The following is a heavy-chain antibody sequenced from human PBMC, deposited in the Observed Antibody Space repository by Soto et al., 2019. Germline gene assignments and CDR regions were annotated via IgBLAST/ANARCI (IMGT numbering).Heavy chain of an antibody. CDR2: IKQDGSQK. CDR3: ARGYYDSSGHYPNWFDP. Sequence: PGGSLRLSCAASGFSFSSCWMSWVRQAPGKGLEWVANIKQDGSQKYYVDSVKGRFTISRDNADNSLSLQMNSLRAEDTAVYYCARGYYDSSGHYPNWFDPWGQGTLVTVSS. CDR1: GFSFSSCW. D-gene: IGHD3-22*01. V-gene: IGHV3-7*01. J-gene: IGHJ5*02.